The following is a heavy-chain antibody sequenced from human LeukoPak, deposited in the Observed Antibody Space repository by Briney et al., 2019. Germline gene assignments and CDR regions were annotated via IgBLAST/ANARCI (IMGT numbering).Heavy chain of an antibody. Sequence: GGSLRLSCAASGFTFSSYGMHWVRQAPGKGLEWVAVISYDGSNKYYADSVKGRFTISRDNSKNTLYLQMNSLRAEDTAVYYCAKDHRGIQLWLLPDYWGQGTLVTVSS. J-gene: IGHJ4*02. V-gene: IGHV3-30*18. CDR1: GFTFSSYG. CDR3: AKDHRGIQLWLLPDY. D-gene: IGHD5-18*01. CDR2: ISYDGSNK.